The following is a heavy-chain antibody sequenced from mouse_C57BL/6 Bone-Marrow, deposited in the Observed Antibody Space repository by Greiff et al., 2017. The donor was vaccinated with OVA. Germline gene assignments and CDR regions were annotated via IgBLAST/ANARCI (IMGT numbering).Heavy chain of an antibody. CDR2: INPNNGGT. V-gene: IGHV1-18*01. J-gene: IGHJ2*01. D-gene: IGHD2-3*01. Sequence: EVQLQQSGPELVKPGASVKIPCKASGYTFTDYNIDWVKQSHGKSLEWIGDINPNNGGTIYNQKFKGKATLTVDKTSSTAYMELNSLTSEDSAVYFCARFSFDGYFDYWGQGTTLTVSS. CDR1: GYTFTDYN. CDR3: ARFSFDGYFDY.